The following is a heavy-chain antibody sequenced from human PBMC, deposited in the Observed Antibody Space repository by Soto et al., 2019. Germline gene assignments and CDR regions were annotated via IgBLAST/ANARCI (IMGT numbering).Heavy chain of an antibody. D-gene: IGHD2-15*01. J-gene: IGHJ4*02. CDR3: AGEAPGVAPY. V-gene: IGHV4-31*03. CDR1: GGSIIDGQTY. Sequence: QVQLQESGPGLVKPSQTLSLTCTVSGGSIIDGQTYLNWIRQHPERGLEWMGYINYRGTTNYSPALKSRILLSIGTSKNQFSLRLTSVTAADPAVYYCAGEAPGVAPYWGQGTLVTVSS. CDR2: INYRGTT.